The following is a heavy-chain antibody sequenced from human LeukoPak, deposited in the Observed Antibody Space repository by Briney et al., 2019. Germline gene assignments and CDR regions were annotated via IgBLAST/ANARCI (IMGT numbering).Heavy chain of an antibody. Sequence: SQTLSLTCNVSGGSINSGDYYWSWIRQPPGRGLEWIGHIYNSGSTYYNPSLKSRVTISVDTSKNQFSLKLSSVTAADTAVYYCARGGYSPATWGQGTLVTVSS. CDR2: IYNSGST. CDR3: ARGGYSPAT. J-gene: IGHJ4*02. CDR1: GGSINSGDYY. V-gene: IGHV4-30-4*01. D-gene: IGHD2-15*01.